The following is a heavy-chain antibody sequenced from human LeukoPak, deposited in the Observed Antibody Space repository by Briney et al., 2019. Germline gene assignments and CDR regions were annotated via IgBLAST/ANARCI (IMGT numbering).Heavy chain of an antibody. CDR1: GFTFNSYT. V-gene: IGHV3-48*04. CDR2: ISSSGSTI. CDR3: ARTGVEMATISVDY. Sequence: GGSLRLSCAASGFTFNSYTMNWVRQAPGKGLAWVSYISSSGSTIYYADSVKGRFTISRDNAKNSLYLQMNSLRAEDTAVYYCARTGVEMATISVDYWGQGTLATVSS. D-gene: IGHD5-24*01. J-gene: IGHJ4*02.